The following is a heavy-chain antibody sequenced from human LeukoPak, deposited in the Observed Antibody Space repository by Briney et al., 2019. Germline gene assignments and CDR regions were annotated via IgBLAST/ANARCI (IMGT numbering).Heavy chain of an antibody. D-gene: IGHD5-24*01. J-gene: IGHJ4*03. V-gene: IGHV4-34*01. Sequence: ASETLSLTCAVYGGSFSGYYWSWIRQPPGKGLEWIGEINHSGSTNYNLSLKSRVTISVDTSKNQFSLKLSSVTAADTAVYYCASGWLQASFDYWGQGTTVTVSS. CDR3: ASGWLQASFDY. CDR2: INHSGST. CDR1: GGSFSGYY.